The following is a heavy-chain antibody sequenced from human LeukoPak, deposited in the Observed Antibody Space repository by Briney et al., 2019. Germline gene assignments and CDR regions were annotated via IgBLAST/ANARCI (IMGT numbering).Heavy chain of an antibody. V-gene: IGHV3-30*02. D-gene: IGHD6-19*01. CDR1: GFTFSSYG. CDR2: IRYDGSNK. Sequence: GGSLRLSCAASGFTFSSYGMHWVRQAPGKGLEWVAFIRYDGSNKYYADSVKGRFTISRDNSKNTLYLQMNSLRAEDTAVYYCARVRSYRAVAADLEGYYYYYMDVWGKGTTVTISS. J-gene: IGHJ6*03. CDR3: ARVRSYRAVAADLEGYYYYYMDV.